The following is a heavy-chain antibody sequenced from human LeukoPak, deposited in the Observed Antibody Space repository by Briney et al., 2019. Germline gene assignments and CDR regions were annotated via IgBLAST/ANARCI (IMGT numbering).Heavy chain of an antibody. CDR3: ARGRGYSSGWYLDYFDY. D-gene: IGHD6-19*01. V-gene: IGHV1-8*01. J-gene: IGHJ4*02. CDR1: GYTFTSYD. Sequence: ASVKVSCKASGYTFTSYDINWVRQATGQGLEWMGWMNPNSGNTGYAQKFQGRVTMTRNTSISTAYMELSSLRSEDTAVYYCARGRGYSSGWYLDYFDYWGQGTLVTVSS. CDR2: MNPNSGNT.